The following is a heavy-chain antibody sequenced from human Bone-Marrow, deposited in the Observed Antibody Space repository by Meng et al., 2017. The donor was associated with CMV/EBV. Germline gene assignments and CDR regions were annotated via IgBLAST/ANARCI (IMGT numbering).Heavy chain of an antibody. V-gene: IGHV4-34*01. CDR3: ARDAPLGKYYDFWSGYSSYYYYYGMDV. Sequence: SETLSLTCAVYGGSFSGYYWSWIRQPPGKGLEWIGEINHSGSTNYNPSLKSRVTISVDTSKNQFSLKLSSVIAADTAVYYCARDAPLGKYYDFWSGYSSYYYYYGMDVWGQGTTVTVSS. CDR2: INHSGST. J-gene: IGHJ6*02. D-gene: IGHD3-3*01. CDR1: GGSFSGYY.